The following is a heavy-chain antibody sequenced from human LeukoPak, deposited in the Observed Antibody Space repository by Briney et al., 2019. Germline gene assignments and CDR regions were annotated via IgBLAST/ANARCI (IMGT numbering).Heavy chain of an antibody. J-gene: IGHJ3*02. CDR1: GYTFTSYA. CDR3: AREGDGYNYGDAFDI. D-gene: IGHD5-24*01. CDR2: INAGNGNT. Sequence: ASVKVSCKASGYTFTSYAMHWVRQAPGQRLEWMGWINAGNGNTKYSQKFQGRVTITRDTSASTAYMELSSLRSEDTAVYYCAREGDGYNYGDAFDIWGQGTMVTVSS. V-gene: IGHV1-3*01.